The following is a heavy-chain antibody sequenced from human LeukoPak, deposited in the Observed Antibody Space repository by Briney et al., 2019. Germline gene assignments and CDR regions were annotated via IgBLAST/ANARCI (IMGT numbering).Heavy chain of an antibody. CDR3: ARRRHNFDFYDV. Sequence: SETLSLTCTVSGDSIISNIYWWDWVRLPPGKGLEWIGATFYAGRTFYSPSLKSRVTISVDTSKNQFSLDLSSATAADTAVYYCARRRHNFDFYDVWGQGTRVTVSS. J-gene: IGHJ3*01. D-gene: IGHD3/OR15-3a*01. CDR2: TFYAGRT. V-gene: IGHV4-39*01. CDR1: GDSIISNIYW.